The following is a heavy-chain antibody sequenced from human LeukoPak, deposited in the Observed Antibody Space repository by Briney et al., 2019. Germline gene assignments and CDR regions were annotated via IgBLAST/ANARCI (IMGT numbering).Heavy chain of an antibody. Sequence: PGGSLRLSCAASGFTFSSYAMSWVRQAPGKGLEWVSAISGGGGSTYYADSVKGRFTISRDNSKNTLYLQMNSLRAEDTAVYYCAKGFSVEHYDTWFDPWGQGTLVTVSS. CDR2: ISGGGGST. D-gene: IGHD3-22*01. CDR3: AKGFSVEHYDTWFDP. CDR1: GFTFSSYA. V-gene: IGHV3-23*01. J-gene: IGHJ5*02.